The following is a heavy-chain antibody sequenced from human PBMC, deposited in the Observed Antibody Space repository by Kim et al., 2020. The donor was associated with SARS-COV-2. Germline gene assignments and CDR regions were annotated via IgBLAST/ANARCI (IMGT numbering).Heavy chain of an antibody. CDR1: GGSISSSSYY. J-gene: IGHJ4*02. D-gene: IGHD3-22*01. Sequence: SETLSLTCTVSGGSISSSSYYWGWIRQPPGKGLEWIGSIYYSGSTYYNPSLKSRVTISVDTSKNQFSLKLSSVTAADTAVYYCARQGDYYDSSGAVDYWGQGTLVTVSS. CDR3: ARQGDYYDSSGAVDY. CDR2: IYYSGST. V-gene: IGHV4-39*01.